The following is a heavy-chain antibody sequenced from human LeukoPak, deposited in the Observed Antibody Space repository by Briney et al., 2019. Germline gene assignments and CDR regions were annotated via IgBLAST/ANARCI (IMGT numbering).Heavy chain of an antibody. CDR3: AKETPNYSSVDY. J-gene: IGHJ4*02. V-gene: IGHV3-23*01. D-gene: IGHD6-19*01. CDR1: GFTFSSYA. CDR2: ITVSAGST. Sequence: GGSLRLSCAASGFTFSSYAMSWVRQAPGKGLEWVSSITVSAGSTYYADSVEGRFTISRDNSKNTLYLQTNTLRAEDTAVYYCAKETPNYSSVDYWGQGTLVTVSS.